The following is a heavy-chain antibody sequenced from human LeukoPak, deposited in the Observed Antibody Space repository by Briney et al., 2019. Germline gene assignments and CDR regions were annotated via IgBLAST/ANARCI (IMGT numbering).Heavy chain of an antibody. V-gene: IGHV1-58*01. CDR1: GFTFTTSA. D-gene: IGHD3-10*01. CDR3: ATARISMARGEIQVSYFDQ. CDR2: IVVGSGKT. Sequence: SVKVSCKTSGFTFTTSAVQWVRQARGQPLEWLGWIVVGSGKTNYAPKFQERVTISRGLSTGTAYMELKSLRSEDTAVYYCATARISMARGEIQVSYFDQWGQGTLVTVSS. J-gene: IGHJ4*02.